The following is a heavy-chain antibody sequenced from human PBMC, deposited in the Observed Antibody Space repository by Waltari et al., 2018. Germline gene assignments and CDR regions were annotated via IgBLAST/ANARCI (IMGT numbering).Heavy chain of an antibody. CDR1: GGSLSSNSAS. D-gene: IGHD6-19*01. J-gene: IGHJ4*02. V-gene: IGHV6-1*01. CDR3: ARGGSGWSLGIFDY. CDR2: TYYRSKWHT. Sequence: QVQLQQSGPGLVKPSQTLSLTCAISGGSLSSNSASWNWIRQSPSRGLEWLGATYYRSKWHTDYAVSVESRIAIHPDTSKNQFSLQLDSVTPEDAAVYYCARGGSGWSLGIFDYWGQGTPVTVPS.